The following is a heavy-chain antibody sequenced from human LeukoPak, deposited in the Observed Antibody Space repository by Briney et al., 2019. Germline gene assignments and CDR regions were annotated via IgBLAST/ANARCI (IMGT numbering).Heavy chain of an antibody. CDR1: GGSINSNNYY. D-gene: IGHD3-3*01. V-gene: IGHV4-39*01. CDR2: IYPSGSA. CDR3: QSRYLEWLLEY. Sequence: SETLSLACTVSGGSINSNNYYGGWIRQPPGKGLEWIGSIYPSGSAYYNPSLKSRVTISVDTSKNQFSLRLSSVTAADTAVYYCQSRYLEWLLEYWGQGTLVTVSS. J-gene: IGHJ4*02.